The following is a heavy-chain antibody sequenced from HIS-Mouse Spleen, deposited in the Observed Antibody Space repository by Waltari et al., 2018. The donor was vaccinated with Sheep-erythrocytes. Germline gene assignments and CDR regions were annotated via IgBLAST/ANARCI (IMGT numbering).Heavy chain of an antibody. V-gene: IGHV5-51*03. CDR1: GYSFTSYW. D-gene: IGHD3-3*01. CDR3: ARRTYYDFWSGYYTDAFDI. Sequence: EVQLVQSGAEVKKPGESLKISCKGSGYSFTSYWIGWVRQMPGKGLEWMGVIYPGVADTRYGPSFQGQFTISADKSISTACLQWSSLKASDTAMYYCARRTYYDFWSGYYTDAFDIWGQGTMVTVSS. CDR2: IYPGVADT. J-gene: IGHJ3*02.